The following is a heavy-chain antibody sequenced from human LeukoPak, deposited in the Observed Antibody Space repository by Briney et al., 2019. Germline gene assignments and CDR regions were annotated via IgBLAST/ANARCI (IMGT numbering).Heavy chain of an antibody. CDR1: GFTFTNYG. J-gene: IGHJ4*02. CDR2: INSDGRST. V-gene: IGHV3-74*01. Sequence: GGSLRLSCVASGFTFTNYGMMWVRQAPGKGLVWVSYINSDGRSTTYADSVKGRFTISRDNAKNTLYLQMSSLRAEDTAMYYCARVRGYSYGYQIIVVVINPADYWGQGTLVTVSS. CDR3: ARVRGYSYGYQIIVVVINPADY. D-gene: IGHD5-18*01.